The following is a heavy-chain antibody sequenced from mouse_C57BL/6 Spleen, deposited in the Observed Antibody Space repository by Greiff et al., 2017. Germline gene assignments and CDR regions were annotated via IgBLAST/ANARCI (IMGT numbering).Heavy chain of an antibody. J-gene: IGHJ2*01. V-gene: IGHV1-69*01. CDR2: FDPSDSHT. CDR1: GYTFTSYW. D-gene: IGHD1-1*01. Sequence: VQLQQPGAELVMPGASVKLSCQASGYTFTSYWMHWVKQRPGQGLEWIGEFDPSDSHTNYNQKFKCKSTLTVDNSSSTAYMQLSSLTSEDSAVYYCARWDYYGRYCDYWGQGTTLTVSS. CDR3: ARWDYYGRYCDY.